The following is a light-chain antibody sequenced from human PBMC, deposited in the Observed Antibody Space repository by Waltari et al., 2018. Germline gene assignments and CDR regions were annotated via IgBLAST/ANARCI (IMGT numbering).Light chain of an antibody. CDR3: QQYNRWPPLT. Sequence: ETVMTQSPATLSMSPGERATLSCRASQGIHYNLAWYQQKPGQAPRLLIYHASTRATSIPAKFSGSGSGTDFTLTISSLQSEDSALYYCQQYNRWPPLTFGGGTQLEI. CDR2: HAS. J-gene: IGKJ4*01. V-gene: IGKV3-15*01. CDR1: QGIHYN.